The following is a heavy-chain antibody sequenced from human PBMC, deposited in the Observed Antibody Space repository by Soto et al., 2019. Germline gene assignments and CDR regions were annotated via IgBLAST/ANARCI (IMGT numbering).Heavy chain of an antibody. CDR3: ARKIPTAGLFDF. D-gene: IGHD6-13*01. Sequence: SETLSLTCTVSGGSIDSYYWSWIRQPPGKGLEWIGYIYYSGSTNYNPSLKSRLTISVDTSKNQFSLKLTSVTAADTAVYYCARKIPTAGLFDFWGQEALVPVSS. V-gene: IGHV4-59*01. CDR2: IYYSGST. CDR1: GGSIDSYY. J-gene: IGHJ4*02.